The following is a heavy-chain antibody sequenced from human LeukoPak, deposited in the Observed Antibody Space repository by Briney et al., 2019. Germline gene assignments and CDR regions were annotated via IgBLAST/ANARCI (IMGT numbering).Heavy chain of an antibody. V-gene: IGHV4-30-2*01. CDR2: IFHSGSA. CDR1: GGSLSSGAYS. CDR3: ARHLGYCSSSSCYFDY. D-gene: IGHD2-2*01. Sequence: SQTLSLTCAVSGGSLSSGAYSWSWIRQPPGKGLEWIGYIFHSGSAYYNPSLKSRVTISVDTSKNQFSLKLSSVTAADTAVYYCARHLGYCSSSSCYFDYWGQGALVTVSS. J-gene: IGHJ4*02.